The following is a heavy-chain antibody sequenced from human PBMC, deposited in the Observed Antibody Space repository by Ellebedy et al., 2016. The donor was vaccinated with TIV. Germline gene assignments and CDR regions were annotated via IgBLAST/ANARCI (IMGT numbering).Heavy chain of an antibody. Sequence: AASVKVSCKVSGYTLTELSMHWVRQAPGKGLEWMGTFDPEAGATISAQNFQGRVTMTEDTSTDTAYMELSSLRSDDTAVYSCSTAVTPKWRDESGSYFLHYNGLDVWGQGTTVTVSS. CDR3: STAVTPKWRDESGSYFLHYNGLDV. CDR2: FDPEAGAT. CDR1: GYTLTELS. V-gene: IGHV1-24*01. J-gene: IGHJ6*02. D-gene: IGHD1-26*01.